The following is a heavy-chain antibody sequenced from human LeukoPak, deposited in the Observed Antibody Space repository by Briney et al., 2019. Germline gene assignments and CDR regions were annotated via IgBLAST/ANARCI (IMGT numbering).Heavy chain of an antibody. J-gene: IGHJ4*02. CDR1: GFTFSYYN. CDR3: AKDRDGYTPDY. V-gene: IGHV3-48*01. Sequence: PGGSLRLSCAASGFTFSYYNMNWVRQAPGKGLEWVSYISSSSSIIYYADSVKGRFTISRDDSKNTLYLQMDSLRAEDTAVYYCAKDRDGYTPDYWGQGTLVTVSS. CDR2: ISSSSSII. D-gene: IGHD5-24*01.